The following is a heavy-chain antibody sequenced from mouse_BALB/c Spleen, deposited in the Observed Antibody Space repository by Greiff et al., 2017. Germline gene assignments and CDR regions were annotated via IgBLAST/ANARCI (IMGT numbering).Heavy chain of an antibody. CDR3: ARYGDDYDWYFDV. CDR2: ISYSGST. J-gene: IGHJ1*01. Sequence: EVQLQESGPSLVKPSQTLSLTCSVTGDSITSGYWNWIRKFPGNKLEYMGYISYSGSTYYNPSLKSRISITRDTSKNQYYLQLNSVTTEDTATYYCARYGDDYDWYFDVWGAGTTVTVSS. CDR1: GDSITSGY. D-gene: IGHD2-4*01. V-gene: IGHV3-8*02.